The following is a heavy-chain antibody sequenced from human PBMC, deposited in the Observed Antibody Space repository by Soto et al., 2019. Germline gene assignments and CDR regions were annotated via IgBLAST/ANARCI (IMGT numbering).Heavy chain of an antibody. Sequence: SSETLSLTCTVSGGSISSDDYYWSWIRQPPGKGLERIGYISYSGSTYYNPSLKSRVTLSIDTSNNQFSLKLSFVTAADTAVYYCARGGHCYNGVCFQTSGWLTQVPHFDYWGQGALVTVSS. D-gene: IGHD2-8*01. J-gene: IGHJ4*02. CDR2: ISYSGST. CDR1: GGSISSDDYY. CDR3: ARGGHCYNGVCFQTSGWLTQVPHFDY. V-gene: IGHV4-30-4*01.